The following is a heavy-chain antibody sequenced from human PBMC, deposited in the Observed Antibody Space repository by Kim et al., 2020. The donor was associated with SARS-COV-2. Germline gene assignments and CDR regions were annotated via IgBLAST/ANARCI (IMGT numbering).Heavy chain of an antibody. CDR3: ARDWGIAAAGTGVDY. D-gene: IGHD6-13*01. V-gene: IGHV3-53*01. Sequence: DSVKGRFTISRDNSKNTLYLQMNSLRAEDTAVYYCARDWGIAAAGTGVDYWGQGTLVTVSS. J-gene: IGHJ4*02.